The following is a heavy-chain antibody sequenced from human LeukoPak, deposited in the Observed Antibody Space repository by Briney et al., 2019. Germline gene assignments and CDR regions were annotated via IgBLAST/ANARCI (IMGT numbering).Heavy chain of an antibody. Sequence: SGPALVKPTQTLTLTCTFSGFSLSPSGMRVSWIRQPPGKALEWLALIDCDDDKFYSTSLKTRLTISKDTSKNQVVLTMTNLDPVDTATYYCARTITGTTWGWHGYYYYYLDVWGKGTTVTVS. CDR3: ARTITGTTWGWHGYYYYYLDV. D-gene: IGHD1-7*01. CDR2: IDCDDDK. J-gene: IGHJ6*03. V-gene: IGHV2-70*04. CDR1: GFSLSPSGMR.